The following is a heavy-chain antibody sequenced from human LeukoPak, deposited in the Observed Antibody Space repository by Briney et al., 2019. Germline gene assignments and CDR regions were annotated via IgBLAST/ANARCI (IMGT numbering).Heavy chain of an antibody. CDR3: AREGPRGNSQFDY. V-gene: IGHV3-33*01. Sequence: GGSLRLSCAASGFTFSSYGMHWVRQAPGKGLEWVALIWYDGSNKYYTDSVKGRLTISRDNSKNTLYLQMNSLRAEDTAIYYCAREGPRGNSQFDYWGQGTLVTVPS. J-gene: IGHJ4*02. D-gene: IGHD2/OR15-2a*01. CDR1: GFTFSSYG. CDR2: IWYDGSNK.